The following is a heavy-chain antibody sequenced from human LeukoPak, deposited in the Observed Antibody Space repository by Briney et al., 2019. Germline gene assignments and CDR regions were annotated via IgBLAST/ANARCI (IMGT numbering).Heavy chain of an antibody. Sequence: PGESLKISCEGSGYRSGSYWISWVRQMPGKGLEWMGIIYPGDSDTRYSPSFQGQVTISADKSISTAYLQWSSLKASDSAIYYCARTHSTSWYNLDYWGQGTLVTISS. D-gene: IGHD6-13*01. CDR3: ARTHSTSWYNLDY. CDR2: IYPGDSDT. CDR1: GYRSGSYW. J-gene: IGHJ4*02. V-gene: IGHV5-51*01.